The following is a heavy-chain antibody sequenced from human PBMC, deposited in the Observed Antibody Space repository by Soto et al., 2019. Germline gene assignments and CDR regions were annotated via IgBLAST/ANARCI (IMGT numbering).Heavy chain of an antibody. CDR3: VSGDAWGVLLAY. D-gene: IGHD2-21*02. CDR1: GATIYSGVYS. J-gene: IGHJ4*02. CDR2: IYFTGNT. V-gene: IGHV4-31*03. Sequence: PSDTLSITCTVCGATIYSGVYSVNWVSLLPGRGLEWIGYIYFTGNTYYNPSLESRVTISLDTPQNQFSLELNSVSAADTAVYYCVSGDAWGVLLAYWGQRALGTVSS.